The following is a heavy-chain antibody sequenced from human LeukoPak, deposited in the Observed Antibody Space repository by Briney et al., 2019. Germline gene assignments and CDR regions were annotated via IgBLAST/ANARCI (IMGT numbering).Heavy chain of an antibody. CDR1: GYSFTSYW. J-gene: IGHJ4*02. CDR3: ARPRIAAAGSWVYYFDY. CDR2: IYPGDSDT. V-gene: IGHV5-51*01. Sequence: PGESLKISCKGSGYSFTSYWIGWVRQMPGKGLEWMGIIYPGDSDTRYSPSFQGQVTISTDKSISTAYLQWSSLKASDSAMYYCARPRIAAAGSWVYYFDYWGQGTLVTVSS. D-gene: IGHD6-13*01.